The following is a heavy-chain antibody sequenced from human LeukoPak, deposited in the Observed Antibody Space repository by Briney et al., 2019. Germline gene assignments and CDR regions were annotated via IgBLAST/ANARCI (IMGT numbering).Heavy chain of an antibody. D-gene: IGHD6-19*01. CDR3: ARQYTGWYEGWFDP. CDR2: IYNGGST. J-gene: IGHJ5*02. V-gene: IGHV4-59*08. Sequence: SETLSLTCTVSGGSISNYHWNWIRQPPGKGLEWIGYIYNGGSTNYNPSLKSRVTISVGTSRNQVSLKLSSVTAADTAVYFCARQYTGWYEGWFDPWGQGTLVTVSS. CDR1: GGSISNYH.